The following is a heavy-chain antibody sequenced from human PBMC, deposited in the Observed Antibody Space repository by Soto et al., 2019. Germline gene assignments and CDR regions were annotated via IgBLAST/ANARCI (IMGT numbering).Heavy chain of an antibody. CDR2: ISSSSSTI. J-gene: IGHJ4*02. Sequence: GGSLRLSCAASGFTFSSYSMNWVRQAPGKGLEWVAYISSSSSTIYYADSVKDRFTISRENAKNSLYLQMNILRDEDAAVYYCARDRLDRTEDFDYWGQGTLVTVSS. CDR3: ARDRLDRTEDFDY. CDR1: GFTFSSYS. V-gene: IGHV3-48*02. D-gene: IGHD3-22*01.